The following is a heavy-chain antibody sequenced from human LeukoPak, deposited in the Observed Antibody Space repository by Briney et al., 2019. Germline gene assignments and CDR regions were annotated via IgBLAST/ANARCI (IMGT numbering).Heavy chain of an antibody. D-gene: IGHD4-17*01. CDR2: IYYSGST. V-gene: IGHV4-59*01. J-gene: IGHJ4*02. CDR3: ARVAPYDYGDYACDY. Sequence: TSETLSLTCTVSGGSISSYYWSWIRQPPGKGLEWIGYIYYSGSTNYNPSLKSRVTISVDTSKNQFSLKLSSVTAADTAVYYCARVAPYDYGDYACDYWGQGTLVTVSS. CDR1: GGSISSYY.